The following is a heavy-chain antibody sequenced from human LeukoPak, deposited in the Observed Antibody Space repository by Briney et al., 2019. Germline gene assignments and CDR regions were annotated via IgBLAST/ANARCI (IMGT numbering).Heavy chain of an antibody. V-gene: IGHV3-7*01. CDR1: GFTFSSYW. J-gene: IGHJ6*02. D-gene: IGHD1-26*01. CDR2: VKQDGSEK. Sequence: PGGSLRLSCAASGFTFSSYWVSWVRQAPGKGLEWVANVKQDGSEKYYVDSVKGRFTISRDNAKNSLYLQMNSLRAEDTAVYYCARDPRAGNYYYYGMDVWGQGTTVTVSS. CDR3: ARDPRAGNYYYYGMDV.